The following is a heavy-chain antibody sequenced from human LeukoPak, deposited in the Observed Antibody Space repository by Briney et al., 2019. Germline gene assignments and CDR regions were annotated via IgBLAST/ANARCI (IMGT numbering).Heavy chain of an antibody. J-gene: IGHJ6*03. CDR1: GFTFDDYG. V-gene: IGHV3-20*04. CDR2: INWNGGST. CDR3: ARDGFLGQQLYTHYYYYYMDV. Sequence: GGSLRLSCAASGFTFDDYGMSWVRQAPGKGLEWVSGINWNGGSTGYADSVKGRFTISRDNAKNSLYLQMNSLRAEDTALYYCARDGFLGQQLYTHYYYYYMDVWGKGTTVTVSS. D-gene: IGHD6-13*01.